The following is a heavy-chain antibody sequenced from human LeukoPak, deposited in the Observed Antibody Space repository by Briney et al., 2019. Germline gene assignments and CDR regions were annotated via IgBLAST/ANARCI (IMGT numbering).Heavy chain of an antibody. V-gene: IGHV1-69*13. Sequence: ASVKVSCKASGGTFSSYAISWVQQAPGQGLEWMGGIIPIFGTANYAQKFQGRVTITADESTSTAYMELSSLRSEDTAVYYCARERNYYDSSGYSRSLDYWGQGTLVTVSS. D-gene: IGHD3-22*01. CDR1: GGTFSSYA. J-gene: IGHJ4*02. CDR3: ARERNYYDSSGYSRSLDY. CDR2: IIPIFGTA.